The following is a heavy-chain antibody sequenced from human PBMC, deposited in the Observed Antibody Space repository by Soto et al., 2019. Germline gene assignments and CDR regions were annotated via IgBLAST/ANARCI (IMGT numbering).Heavy chain of an antibody. CDR2: ISGNGGYT. CDR1: RFTFSSYS. V-gene: IGHV3-23*01. Sequence: LXLSCAASRFTFSSYSMTWVRQAPWKGLEWVSTISGNGGYTYYSDSVRGRFTISRDNSKKTLYLQMDSLRADDTAVFYCAKGKANTVFGVDTLFDYWGQGTQVTVSS. CDR3: AKGKANTVFGVDTLFDY. D-gene: IGHD3-3*01. J-gene: IGHJ4*02.